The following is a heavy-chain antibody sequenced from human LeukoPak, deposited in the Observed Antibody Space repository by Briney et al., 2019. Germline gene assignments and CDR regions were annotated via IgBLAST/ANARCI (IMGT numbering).Heavy chain of an antibody. J-gene: IGHJ4*02. CDR3: AKGEFWSAYYN. CDR2: ISDAAGTT. CDR1: GFTFSTFA. Sequence: QPGASLRLSCAASGFTFSTFAMNWVRQAPGKGLEWVSTISDAAGTTYYADSVRGRFTISRDNFKNTLYLQMNSLRAEDTAVYYCAKGEFWSAYYNWGQGTLVTVSS. V-gene: IGHV3-23*01. D-gene: IGHD3-3*01.